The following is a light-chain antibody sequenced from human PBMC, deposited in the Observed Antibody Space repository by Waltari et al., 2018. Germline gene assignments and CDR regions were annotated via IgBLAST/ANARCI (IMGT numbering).Light chain of an antibody. V-gene: IGLV1-51*01. CDR2: DSN. J-gene: IGLJ2*01. CDR1: SSNIGKNS. CDR3: GAWDSSLSAGV. Sequence: QSVLTQPPSVSAAPGQKVTISCSGNSSNIGKNSLSWYQQFPGTAPKLLIYDSNKRPSGIPDRFSGSDSGTSATLGITGLQTGDEADYYCGAWDSSLSAGVFGGGTKLTVL.